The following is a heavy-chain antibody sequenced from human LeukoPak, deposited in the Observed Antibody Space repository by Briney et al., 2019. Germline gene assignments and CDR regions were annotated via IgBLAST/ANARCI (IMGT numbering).Heavy chain of an antibody. V-gene: IGHV1-3*01. CDR3: AREQQLVRGAFDI. Sequence: ASVKVSCKASGYTFTNYAIHWVRQAPGQRLEWMGWINVGNGDTKYSQSFQGRVTISRDTSASTAYMELNSLRSEDTTVYYCAREQQLVRGAFDIWGQGTVVTVSS. CDR1: GYTFTNYA. J-gene: IGHJ3*02. CDR2: INVGNGDT. D-gene: IGHD6-13*01.